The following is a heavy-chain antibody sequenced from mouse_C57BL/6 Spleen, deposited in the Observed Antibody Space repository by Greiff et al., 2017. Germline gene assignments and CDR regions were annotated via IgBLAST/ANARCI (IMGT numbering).Heavy chain of an antibody. V-gene: IGHV1-53*01. Sequence: QVQLKQPGTELVKPGASVKLSCKASGYTFTSYWMHWVKQRPGQGLEWIGNINPSNGGTNYNEKFKSKATLTVDKSSSTAYMQLSSLTSEDSAVYYCARSGGYYDYDKGAYWGQGTLVTVSA. CDR3: ARSGGYYDYDKGAY. CDR1: GYTFTSYW. J-gene: IGHJ3*01. CDR2: INPSNGGT. D-gene: IGHD2-4*01.